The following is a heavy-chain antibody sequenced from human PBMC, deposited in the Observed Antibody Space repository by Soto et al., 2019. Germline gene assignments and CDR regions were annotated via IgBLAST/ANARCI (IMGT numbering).Heavy chain of an antibody. V-gene: IGHV3-66*01. CDR3: ARGDYDFWSGYPLMDV. Sequence: EVQLVESGGGLVQPGGSLRLSCAASGFTVSSNYMSWVRQAPGKGLEWVSVIYSGGSTYYADSVKGRFTISRDNSKNTLYLQMNSLSAEDTAVYYCARGDYDFWSGYPLMDVWGKGTTVTVSS. J-gene: IGHJ6*04. CDR2: IYSGGST. D-gene: IGHD3-3*01. CDR1: GFTVSSNY.